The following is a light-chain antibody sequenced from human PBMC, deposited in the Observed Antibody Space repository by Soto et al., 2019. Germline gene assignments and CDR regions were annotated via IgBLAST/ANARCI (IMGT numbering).Light chain of an antibody. CDR1: SSNIGSKS. V-gene: IGLV1-44*01. J-gene: IGLJ2*01. Sequence: QAVVTQPPSVSGTPGQRVNMSCSGSSSNIGSKSVSWYQHLPQTAPKLLIYSNNQRPSGVPGRFSGSKSGTSASLAICGLQSDDETQYYCAAWDDSLNVLVFGGGTKVTVL. CDR2: SNN. CDR3: AAWDDSLNVLV.